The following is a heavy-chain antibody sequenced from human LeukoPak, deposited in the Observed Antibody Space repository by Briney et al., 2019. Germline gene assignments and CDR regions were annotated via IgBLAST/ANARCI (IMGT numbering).Heavy chain of an antibody. CDR2: INHSGST. V-gene: IGHV4-34*01. D-gene: IGHD2-21*02. CDR3: ARLLVTATEKGFDY. CDR1: GGSFSGYY. J-gene: IGHJ4*02. Sequence: PSETLSLTCAVYGGSFSGYYWSWIRQPPGKGLEWIGEINHSGSTNYNPSLKSRVTISVDTSKNQFSLKLSSVTAADTAVYYCARLLVTATEKGFDYWGQGTLVTVSS.